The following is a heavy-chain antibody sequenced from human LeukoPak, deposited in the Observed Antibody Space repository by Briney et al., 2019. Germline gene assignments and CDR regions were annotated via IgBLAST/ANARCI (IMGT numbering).Heavy chain of an antibody. CDR1: GGSISSYY. CDR3: ATIPTIAAAGIDY. V-gene: IGHV4-34*01. CDR2: INHSGST. J-gene: IGHJ4*02. D-gene: IGHD6-13*01. Sequence: SETLSLTCTVSGGSISSYYWSWIRQPPGKGLEWIGEINHSGSTNYNPSLKSRVTISVDTSKNRFSLKLSSVTAADTAVYYCATIPTIAAAGIDYWGQGTLVTVSS.